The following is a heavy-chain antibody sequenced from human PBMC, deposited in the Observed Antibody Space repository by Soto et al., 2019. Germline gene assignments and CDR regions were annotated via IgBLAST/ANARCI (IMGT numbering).Heavy chain of an antibody. CDR3: AHRGYGDYPRDNWFDP. CDR1: GFSLSSGGAG. J-gene: IGHJ5*02. Sequence: QITLKESGPTLVQPTQTLTLTCTFSGFSLSSGGAGVGWIRQPPGKGLEWLALLYWNDDKRYSPSLRSRLTITNDTSKNQVVLLMTNMDPVDTATYYCAHRGYGDYPRDNWFDPWGQGTLVTVSS. CDR2: LYWNDDK. V-gene: IGHV2-5*01. D-gene: IGHD4-17*01.